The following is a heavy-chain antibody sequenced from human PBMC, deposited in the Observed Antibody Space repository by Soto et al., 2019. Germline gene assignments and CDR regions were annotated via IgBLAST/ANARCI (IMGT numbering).Heavy chain of an antibody. Sequence: GGSLRLSCAASGFTFSSYWMSWVRQAPGKGLEWVANIKQDGSEKYYVDSVKGRFTISRDNAKNSLYLQMNSLRAEDTAVYYCAREVLWFGASGYYYMDVWGKGTTVTVSS. CDR3: AREVLWFGASGYYYMDV. CDR2: IKQDGSEK. CDR1: GFTFSSYW. J-gene: IGHJ6*03. V-gene: IGHV3-7*01. D-gene: IGHD3-10*01.